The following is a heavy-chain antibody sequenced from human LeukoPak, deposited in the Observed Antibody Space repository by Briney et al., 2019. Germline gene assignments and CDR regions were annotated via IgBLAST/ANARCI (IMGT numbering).Heavy chain of an antibody. CDR1: GYTFTSYD. CDR2: ISAYNGNT. V-gene: IGHV1-18*01. Sequence: GASVKVSCKASGYTFTSYDINWVRQAPGRGLEWMGWISAYNGNTNYAQKVQGRVTMTTDTSTRTAYMELRSLRSDDTAVYYCARDGPNSWPGQGFDYWGQGTLVTVSS. CDR3: ARDGPNSWPGQGFDY. D-gene: IGHD6-13*01. J-gene: IGHJ4*02.